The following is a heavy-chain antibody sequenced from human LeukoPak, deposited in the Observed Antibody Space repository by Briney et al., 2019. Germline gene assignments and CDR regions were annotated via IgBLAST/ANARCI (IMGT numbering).Heavy chain of an antibody. V-gene: IGHV4-59*01. J-gene: IGHJ4*02. D-gene: IGHD4-17*01. Sequence: SETLSLTCTVSDGSITNYDWSWVRQPPGKGLEFIGHVHYSGTTNYNPSLRSRVTISIDTSKKHFFLKLKSVTAADTAVYYCVTGYGDFRVEGRYFYSWGQGILVTVSS. CDR1: DGSITNYD. CDR3: VTGYGDFRVEGRYFYS. CDR2: VHYSGTT.